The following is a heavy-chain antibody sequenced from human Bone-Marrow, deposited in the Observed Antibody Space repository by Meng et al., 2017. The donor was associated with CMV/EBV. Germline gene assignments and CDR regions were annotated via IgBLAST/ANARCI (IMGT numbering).Heavy chain of an antibody. CDR2: INYSGNT. Sequence: SETLSLTCAVYGGSFTGYYWSWIRQPPGDGLEWIGEINYSGNTNYNPSLKSRVTISADTSKNQFSLKLSSVTAADTAVYYCARGRAVVVPAARHYYYNGMDVWGQGTTVTVSS. D-gene: IGHD2-2*01. CDR3: ARGRAVVVPAARHYYYNGMDV. V-gene: IGHV4-34*01. CDR1: GGSFTGYY. J-gene: IGHJ6*02.